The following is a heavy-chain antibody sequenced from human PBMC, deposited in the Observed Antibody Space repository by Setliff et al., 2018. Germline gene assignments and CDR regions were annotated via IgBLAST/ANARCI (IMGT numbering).Heavy chain of an antibody. CDR2: ISGAGTTV. CDR3: ARDGVFYAMDF. D-gene: IGHD3-10*01. CDR1: GITFSNYG. V-gene: IGHV3-48*03. Sequence: LRLSCATSGITFSNYGMQWVRQVPGKGLEWLSKISGAGTTVFYADSMRGRFTISRDNAKNSLYLQLNSLRAEDSAVYYCARDGVFYAMDFWGQGTTVTVSS. J-gene: IGHJ6*02.